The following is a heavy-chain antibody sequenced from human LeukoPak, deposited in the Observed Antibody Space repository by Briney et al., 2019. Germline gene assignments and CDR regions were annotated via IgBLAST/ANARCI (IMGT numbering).Heavy chain of an antibody. V-gene: IGHV4-59*01. Sequence: SETLSLTCTVSGDSISSYYWNWIRQSPGRGLEWIGYIYYSGSTNYNPSLRSRVTISVDTSKTQFSLNLSSVTAADTAVYYCARARYSDSRALDIWGQGTLVTVSS. CDR2: IYYSGST. CDR1: GDSISSYY. D-gene: IGHD4-11*01. J-gene: IGHJ3*02. CDR3: ARARYSDSRALDI.